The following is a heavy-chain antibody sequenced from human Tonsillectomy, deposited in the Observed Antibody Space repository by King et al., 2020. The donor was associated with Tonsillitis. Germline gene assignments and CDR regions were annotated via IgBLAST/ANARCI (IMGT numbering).Heavy chain of an antibody. J-gene: IGHJ4*02. D-gene: IGHD5-18*01. CDR3: AHTPDTAMVTGFDY. CDR1: GFSLSTSGVG. Sequence: TLKESGPTLVKPTQTLTLTCTFSGFSLSTSGVGVGWIRQPPGKALEWLAHINRNDDKCYSPSLKSRLTITKDTSKNQVVLTMTNMDPVDTATYYCAHTPDTAMVTGFDYWGQGTLVTVSS. V-gene: IGHV2-5*01. CDR2: INRNDDK.